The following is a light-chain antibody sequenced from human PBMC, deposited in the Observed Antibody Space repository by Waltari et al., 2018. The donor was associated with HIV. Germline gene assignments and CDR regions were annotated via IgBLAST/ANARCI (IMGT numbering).Light chain of an antibody. CDR1: IVRNYY. V-gene: IGLV3-19*01. Sequence: SSELTQDPAVSVALGQTVSITCQGDIVRNYYASWYQQKPGQAPVLVIYGKNKRPSGIPDRFSGSSSGNTASLTITGAQAEDEADYYCQAWDSSTVVFGGGTKLTVL. J-gene: IGLJ2*01. CDR3: QAWDSSTVV. CDR2: GKN.